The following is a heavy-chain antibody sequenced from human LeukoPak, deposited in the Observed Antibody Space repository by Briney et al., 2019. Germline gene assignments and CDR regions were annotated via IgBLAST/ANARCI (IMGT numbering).Heavy chain of an antibody. Sequence: PGGSLRLSCAASRYTFSRYWMSWVRQAPGKGLERVANIKEDGSEKYYVDSVKGRFTISRDNAKNSLYLQMNSLRAGDTAVYYCARVNYESSGYYSGYFDNWGQGTLVTVSS. D-gene: IGHD3-22*01. CDR3: ARVNYESSGYYSGYFDN. V-gene: IGHV3-7*03. J-gene: IGHJ4*02. CDR2: IKEDGSEK. CDR1: RYTFSRYW.